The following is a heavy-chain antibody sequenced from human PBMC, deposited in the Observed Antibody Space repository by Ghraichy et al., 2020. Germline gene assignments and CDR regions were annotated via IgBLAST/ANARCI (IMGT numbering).Heavy chain of an antibody. CDR3: ARGYYDISDEFYYYYYGMDV. CDR2: IYSGGST. D-gene: IGHD3-3*01. V-gene: IGHV3-53*01. Sequence: GGSLRLSCAASGFTVSNNYMSWVRQAPGKGLEWVSVIYSGGSTYYADSVKGRFTISRDNSKNTLYLQMNSLRAEDTAVYYCARGYYDISDEFYYYYYGMDVWGQGTTVTVSS. CDR1: GFTVSNNY. J-gene: IGHJ6*02.